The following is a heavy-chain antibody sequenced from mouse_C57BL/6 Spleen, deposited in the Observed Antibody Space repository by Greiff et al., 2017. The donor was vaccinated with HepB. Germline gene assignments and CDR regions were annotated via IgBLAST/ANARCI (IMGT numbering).Heavy chain of an antibody. CDR3: ARGDYYGSSYVSFDY. D-gene: IGHD1-1*01. J-gene: IGHJ2*01. Sequence: VKLMESGPELVKPGASVKISCKASGYAFSSSWMNWVKQRPGKGLEWIGRIYPGDGDTNYNGKFKGKATLTADKSSSTAYMQRSSLTSEDSAVYFCARGDYYGSSYVSFDYWGQGTTLTVSS. V-gene: IGHV1-82*01. CDR1: GYAFSSSW. CDR2: IYPGDGDT.